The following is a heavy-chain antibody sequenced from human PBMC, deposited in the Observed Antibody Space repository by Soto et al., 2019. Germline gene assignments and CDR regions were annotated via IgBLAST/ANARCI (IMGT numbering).Heavy chain of an antibody. V-gene: IGHV3-74*01. Sequence: GGSLRLSCAASGFAFSSEWMHWVRQAPGKGLVWVSRIDPYDTGITYADSVKGRFTISRDNAKNTLYLQMNSLRDEDTAVYYCTSDTFGARDSWGQGTLVTVSS. D-gene: IGHD2-15*01. CDR3: TSDTFGARDS. CDR1: GFAFSSEW. J-gene: IGHJ4*02. CDR2: IDPYDTGI.